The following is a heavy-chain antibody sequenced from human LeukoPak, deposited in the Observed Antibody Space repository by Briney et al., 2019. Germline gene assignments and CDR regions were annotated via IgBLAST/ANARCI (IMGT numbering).Heavy chain of an antibody. Sequence: GGSLRLSCAASGFMFRSDGMYWVRQAPGKGLEWVAFLRYDGSTYYADSVKGRFTISRDNSQNTLYLQMSSVRGEDTAVYYCAKVNGVAGIDSWGKGTLVTVSS. CDR1: GFMFRSDG. D-gene: IGHD6-19*01. CDR2: LRYDGST. CDR3: AKVNGVAGIDS. V-gene: IGHV3-30*02. J-gene: IGHJ4*02.